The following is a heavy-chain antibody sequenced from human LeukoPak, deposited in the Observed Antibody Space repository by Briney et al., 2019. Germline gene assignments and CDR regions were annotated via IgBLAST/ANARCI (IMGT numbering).Heavy chain of an antibody. J-gene: IGHJ4*02. D-gene: IGHD3-10*01. Sequence: PSETLSLTCTVSGGSISSGGYYWSWIRQPPGKGLEWIGYIYYSGSTYYNPSLKSRVTISVDTSKNQFSLKLSSVTAADTAVYYCARVKYVVRGVIVDASYYFDYWGQGTLVTVSS. CDR2: IYYSGST. CDR1: GGSISSGGYY. V-gene: IGHV4-30-4*08. CDR3: ARVKYVVRGVIVDASYYFDY.